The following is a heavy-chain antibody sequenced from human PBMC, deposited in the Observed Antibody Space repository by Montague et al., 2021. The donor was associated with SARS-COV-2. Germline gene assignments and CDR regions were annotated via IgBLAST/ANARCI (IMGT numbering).Heavy chain of an antibody. CDR1: GDSVSHDF. V-gene: IGHV4-59*02. CDR3: VRDPAPSGSGTFYDY. D-gene: IGHD1-26*01. Sequence: SETLSLTCTVSGDSVSHDFWPWIRQPPGKGLEWIGYVYYSRSSSXNPSLRGRVSIAVDTSKNQFSLRLSTVTAADTAIYYCVRDPAPSGSGTFYDYWGQGTLVAVSS. J-gene: IGHJ4*02. CDR2: VYYSRSS.